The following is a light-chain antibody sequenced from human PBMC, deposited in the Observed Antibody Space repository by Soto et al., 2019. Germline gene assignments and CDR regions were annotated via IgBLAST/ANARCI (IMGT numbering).Light chain of an antibody. CDR2: DAS. CDR3: QQYNSYSPT. V-gene: IGKV1-5*01. Sequence: DIQMTQSPSTLSASVGDRVTITCRASQSISSWLAWYQQKPGKAPKLLIYDASSLESGVPSRFSDSGYGTEFSLTISSLQPDDFATYYCQQYNSYSPTFGQGTKVDIK. CDR1: QSISSW. J-gene: IGKJ1*01.